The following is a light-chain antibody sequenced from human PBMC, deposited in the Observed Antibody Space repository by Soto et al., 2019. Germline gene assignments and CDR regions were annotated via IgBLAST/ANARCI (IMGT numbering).Light chain of an antibody. CDR1: NIGSKS. Sequence: SYELTQPPSVSVAPGQPATIACGGDNIGSKSVHWYQQKPGQAPVLVVYDDTDRPSGIPERFSGSNSGIAATLIITRVEAGDEADYYCRVWDRSSDHVIFGGGTKVTVL. CDR3: RVWDRSSDHVI. CDR2: DDT. V-gene: IGLV3-21*02. J-gene: IGLJ2*01.